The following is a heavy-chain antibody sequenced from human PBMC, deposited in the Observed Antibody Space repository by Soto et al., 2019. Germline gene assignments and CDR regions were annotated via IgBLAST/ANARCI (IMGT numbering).Heavy chain of an antibody. V-gene: IGHV3-30*18. Sequence: GGSLRLSCAASGFTFSSYGMHWVRQAPGKGLEWVAVISYDGSNKYYADSVKGRFTISRDNSKNTLYLQMNSLRAEDTAVYYCAKGKRYYDILTGYYDFDYWGQGTLVTVSS. CDR3: AKGKRYYDILTGYYDFDY. CDR2: ISYDGSNK. CDR1: GFTFSSYG. J-gene: IGHJ4*02. D-gene: IGHD3-9*01.